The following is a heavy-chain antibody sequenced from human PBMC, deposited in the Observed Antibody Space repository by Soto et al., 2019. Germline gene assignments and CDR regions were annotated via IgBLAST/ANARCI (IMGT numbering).Heavy chain of an antibody. CDR1: GGSFSGYY. V-gene: IGHV4-34*01. CDR3: ARGRVVVAAISSGWFDP. D-gene: IGHD2-15*01. J-gene: IGHJ5*02. CDR2: INHSGST. Sequence: SETLSLTCAVYGGSFSGYYWSWIRQPPGKGLEWIGEINHSGSTNYNPSLKSRVTISVDTSKNQFSLKLSSVTAADTAVYYCARGRVVVAAISSGWFDPWGQGTLVTVSS.